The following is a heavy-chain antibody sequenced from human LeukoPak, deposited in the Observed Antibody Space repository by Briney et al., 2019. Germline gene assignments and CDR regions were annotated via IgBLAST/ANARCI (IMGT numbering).Heavy chain of an antibody. V-gene: IGHV3-23*01. CDR1: GFTFSSYA. CDR3: AKDGDYGDYGGFDY. CDR2: ISGSGGST. Sequence: GGSLRLSCAASGFTFSSYAMSWVHQAPGKGLEWVSAISGSGGSTYYADSVKGRFTISRDNSKNTLYLQMNSLRAEDTAVYYCAKDGDYGDYGGFDYWGQGTLVTVSS. D-gene: IGHD4-17*01. J-gene: IGHJ4*02.